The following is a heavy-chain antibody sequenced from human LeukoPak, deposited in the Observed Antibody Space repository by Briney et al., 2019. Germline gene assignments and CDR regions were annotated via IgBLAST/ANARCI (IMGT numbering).Heavy chain of an antibody. CDR3: AREVVPAATDYYYYMDV. V-gene: IGHV4-39*07. Sequence: SETLSLTCTVSGGSISSSNYYWGWIRQHPGKGLEWIGEINHSGSTNYNPSLKSRVTISVDTSKNQFSLKLSSVTAADTAVYYCAREVVPAATDYYYYMDVWGKGTTVNVSS. CDR1: GGSISSSNYY. J-gene: IGHJ6*03. D-gene: IGHD2-2*01. CDR2: INHSGST.